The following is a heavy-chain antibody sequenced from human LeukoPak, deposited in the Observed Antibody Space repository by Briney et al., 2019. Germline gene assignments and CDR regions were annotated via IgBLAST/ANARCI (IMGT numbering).Heavy chain of an antibody. J-gene: IGHJ4*02. Sequence: ASVKVSCKASGYTFTGYHMRWVRQAPGQGLECMGWINPNSGGTNYAQKFKGRVTMTRDTSISTAYMELSRLRSDDTAVYYCATDSSGWYRFDYWGQGTLVTVSS. CDR2: INPNSGGT. V-gene: IGHV1-2*02. CDR3: ATDSSGWYRFDY. CDR1: GYTFTGYH. D-gene: IGHD6-19*01.